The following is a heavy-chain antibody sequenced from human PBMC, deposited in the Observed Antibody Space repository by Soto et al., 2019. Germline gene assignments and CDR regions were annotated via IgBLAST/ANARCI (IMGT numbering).Heavy chain of an antibody. V-gene: IGHV3-23*01. Sequence: GGSLRLSCAASGFTFSSYAMSWVRQAPGKGLEWVSAISGSGGSTYYADSVKGRFTISRDNSKNTLYLQMNSLRAEDTAVYYCAKDAASRITIFGVASGGFDPWGQGTLVTVSS. D-gene: IGHD3-3*01. CDR3: AKDAASRITIFGVASGGFDP. CDR2: ISGSGGST. CDR1: GFTFSSYA. J-gene: IGHJ5*02.